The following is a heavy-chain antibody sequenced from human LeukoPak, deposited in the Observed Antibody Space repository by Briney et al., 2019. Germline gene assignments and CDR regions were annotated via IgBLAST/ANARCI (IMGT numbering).Heavy chain of an antibody. Sequence: GGSLRLSCAASGFTISSYAMSWVHQAPGKGLEWVSGISGSGTSTYYADSVKGRFTISRDNSKNTMSLQMNSLRAEDTALYYCARGKGIAVSSFDSWGQGTLVTVSS. D-gene: IGHD6-19*01. J-gene: IGHJ4*02. CDR3: ARGKGIAVSSFDS. V-gene: IGHV3-23*01. CDR1: GFTISSYA. CDR2: ISGSGTST.